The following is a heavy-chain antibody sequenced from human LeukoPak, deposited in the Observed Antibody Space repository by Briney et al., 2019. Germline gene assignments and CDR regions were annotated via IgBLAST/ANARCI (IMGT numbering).Heavy chain of an antibody. CDR2: IYSDGSGGST. D-gene: IGHD2-2*01. Sequence: GGSLRLSCAASGVIFSSNSMTWVRQAPGKGLEWVSLIYSDGSGGSTYYADSVKGRSTISRDNSKNTLYLQMNSLRAEDTAVYYCAKDLGRYCSSTSCYEIDYWGQGTLVTVSS. CDR1: GVIFSSNS. V-gene: IGHV3-66*01. J-gene: IGHJ4*02. CDR3: AKDLGRYCSSTSCYEIDY.